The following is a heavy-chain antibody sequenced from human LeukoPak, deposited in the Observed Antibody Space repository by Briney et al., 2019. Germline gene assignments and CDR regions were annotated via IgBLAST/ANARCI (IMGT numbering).Heavy chain of an antibody. J-gene: IGHJ6*03. Sequence: SETLSLTCTVSGGSISGYYWSWIRQPPGEGLEWIGYIYNSGNTNYNPSLKSRVTISADTSKNQFSLKLTSVTAADAAVYYCARVVYYGSGSYRHIYYYYMDVWGKGTTVTISS. CDR2: IYNSGNT. D-gene: IGHD3-10*01. CDR1: GGSISGYY. V-gene: IGHV4-59*01. CDR3: ARVVYYGSGSYRHIYYYYMDV.